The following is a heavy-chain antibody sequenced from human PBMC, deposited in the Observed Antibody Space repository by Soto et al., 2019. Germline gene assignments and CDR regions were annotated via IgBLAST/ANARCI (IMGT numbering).Heavy chain of an antibody. Sequence: QVQLVQSGAEVKKPGSSVKVSCEASGGTFSSYPINWVRQAPGQGLEWMGGIIPFFGTSNYAQKFQGRVTITAGHSTSTAHMGLRRLRSEDQGVQYCARGGHITNHRMAGLGQGTTVTVSS. V-gene: IGHV1-69*01. CDR1: GGTFSSYP. CDR2: IIPFFGTS. D-gene: IGHD3-16*01. CDR3: ARGGHITNHRMAG. J-gene: IGHJ6*02.